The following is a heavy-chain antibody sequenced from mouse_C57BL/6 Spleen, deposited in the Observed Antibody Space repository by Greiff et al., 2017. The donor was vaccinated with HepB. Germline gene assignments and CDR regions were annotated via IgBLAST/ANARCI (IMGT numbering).Heavy chain of an antibody. Sequence: VQLKESGPGLVKPSQSLSLTCSVTGYSITRGYYWNWIRQFPGNKLEWMGYISYDGSNNYNPSLKNRISITRDTSKNQFFLKLNSVTTEDTATYYCARDPDYAWFAYWGQGTLVTVSA. CDR2: ISYDGSN. CDR1: GYSITRGYY. D-gene: IGHD2-4*01. J-gene: IGHJ3*01. V-gene: IGHV3-6*01. CDR3: ARDPDYAWFAY.